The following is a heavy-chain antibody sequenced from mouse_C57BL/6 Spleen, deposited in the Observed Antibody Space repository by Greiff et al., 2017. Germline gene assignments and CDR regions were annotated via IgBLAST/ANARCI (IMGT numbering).Heavy chain of an antibody. J-gene: IGHJ1*03. D-gene: IGHD1-1*01. V-gene: IGHV1-52*01. CDR2: IDPSDSET. CDR1: GYTFTRYW. Sequence: QVQLQQPGAELVRPGSSVKLSCKASGYTFTRYWMHWVKQRPIQGLEWIGNIDPSDSETHYNQKFKDKATLTVDKSSSTAYMQLSSLTSEDSAVYYCARSGNIRYYYGSSYGYFDVWGTGTTVTVSS. CDR3: ARSGNIRYYYGSSYGYFDV.